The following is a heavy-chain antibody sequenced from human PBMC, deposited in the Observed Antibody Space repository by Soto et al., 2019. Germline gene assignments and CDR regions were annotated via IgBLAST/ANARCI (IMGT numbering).Heavy chain of an antibody. CDR3: ARISSWFYNWFDS. CDR2: ISPYNGNT. Sequence: ASVKVSCKASDYTFTSYGISWVRQAPGQGLEWMGRISPYNGNTDYAQKFQDKVTMTTDRSTTTAYMELRDLRSDDTAVYYCARISSWFYNWFDSWGQGTLVTVSS. J-gene: IGHJ5*01. V-gene: IGHV1-18*01. CDR1: DYTFTSYG. D-gene: IGHD6-13*01.